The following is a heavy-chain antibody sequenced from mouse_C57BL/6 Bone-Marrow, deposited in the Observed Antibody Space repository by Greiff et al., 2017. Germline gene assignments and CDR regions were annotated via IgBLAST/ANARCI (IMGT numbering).Heavy chain of an antibody. D-gene: IGHD1-1*01. CDR3: ARQDSRDWYFDV. Sequence: EVKLQESGGGLVKPGGSLKLSCAASGFTFSDYGMHWVRQAPEKGLEWVAYISSGSSTIYYADTVKGRFTISRDNAKNTLFLQMTSLRSEDTAMYYCARQDSRDWYFDVWGTGTTVTVSS. J-gene: IGHJ1*03. CDR2: ISSGSSTI. V-gene: IGHV5-17*01. CDR1: GFTFSDYG.